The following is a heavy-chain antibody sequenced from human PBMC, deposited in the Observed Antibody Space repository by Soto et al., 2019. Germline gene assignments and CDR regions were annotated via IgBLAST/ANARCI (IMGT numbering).Heavy chain of an antibody. V-gene: IGHV4-59*08. CDR2: IKYNGDS. CDR3: ERHGFGSLHGLVDV. J-gene: IGHJ6*02. CDR1: GGSINNYY. Sequence: QVQLQESGPGLVKPSETLSLTCTVSGGSINNYYCSWFRQPPGKGLEWIGYIKYNGDSAYNFSLKGRVTMSLDTSKPQFSLMVESVTATDTAVYYCERHGFGSLHGLVDVWGQGTTVIVSS. D-gene: IGHD3-10*01.